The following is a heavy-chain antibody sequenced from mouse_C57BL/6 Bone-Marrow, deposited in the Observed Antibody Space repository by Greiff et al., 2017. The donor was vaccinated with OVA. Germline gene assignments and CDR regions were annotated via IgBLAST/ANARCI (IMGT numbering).Heavy chain of an antibody. V-gene: IGHV1-82*01. CDR3: ARWGPMDY. CDR1: GYAFSSSW. J-gene: IGHJ4*01. Sequence: QVQLQQSGPELVKPGASVKISCKASGYAFSSSWMNWVKQRPGQGLEWIGRIYPGDGDTNYNGKFKGKATLTADKSSSTAYMQLSSLTSEDSAVYFCARWGPMDYWGQGTSVTVSS. CDR2: IYPGDGDT.